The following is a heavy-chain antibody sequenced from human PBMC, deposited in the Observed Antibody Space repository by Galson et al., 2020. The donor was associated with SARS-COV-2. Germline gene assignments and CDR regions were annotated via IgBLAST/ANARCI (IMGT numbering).Heavy chain of an antibody. J-gene: IGHJ5*02. D-gene: IGHD6-19*01. CDR3: ARDATSSGWYNWFDP. V-gene: IGHV4-39*07. Sequence: SETLSLTCTVSGGSIRSSNYYWGWIRQPPGKGLEWIGSVLNSGTTHYSPSLQSRVTISVDTSKNQFSLNLNSVTAADTAMYYCARDATSSGWYNWFDPWGKGTLVPVSS. CDR2: VLNSGTT. CDR1: GGSIRSSNYY.